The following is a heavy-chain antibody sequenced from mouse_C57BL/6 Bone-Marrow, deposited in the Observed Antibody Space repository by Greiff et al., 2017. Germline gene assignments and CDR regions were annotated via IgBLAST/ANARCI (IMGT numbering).Heavy chain of an antibody. J-gene: IGHJ2*01. CDR1: GYTFTDYY. Sequence: VQLQQSGPVLVKPGASVKMSCKASGYTFTDYYMNWVKQSHGKSLEWIGVLNPYNGGTSYNQKFKGKATLTVDQSPSTAYMERNSLTSEDSAVYYCARRSPYYFDYWGQGTTLTVSS. CDR3: ARRSPYYFDY. CDR2: LNPYNGGT. V-gene: IGHV1-19*01.